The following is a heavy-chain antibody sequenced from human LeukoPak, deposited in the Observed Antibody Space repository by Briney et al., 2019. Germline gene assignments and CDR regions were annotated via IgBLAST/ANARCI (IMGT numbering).Heavy chain of an antibody. CDR2: IRYDGSIK. V-gene: IGHV3-30*02. D-gene: IGHD1-14*01. CDR3: AKDVNTGGDYFDY. CDR1: GFIFRNAG. J-gene: IGHJ4*02. Sequence: PGRTLRLSCAVSGFIFRNAGMHWVRQALAKGLDRVAFIRYDGSIKYYADSVNARFTISRNNSKNMLYLQMNSLRAEDTAVYYCAKDVNTGGDYFDYWGQGTLVTVSS.